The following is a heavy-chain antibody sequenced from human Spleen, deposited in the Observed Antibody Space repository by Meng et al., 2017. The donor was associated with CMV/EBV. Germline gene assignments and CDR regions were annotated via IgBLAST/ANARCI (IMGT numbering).Heavy chain of an antibody. V-gene: IGHV1-2*02. CDR2: INPNSGGT. Sequence: QVQLVRDGAEVKTHGASVMVSCKSFGYTFTGYYMHWVRQAPEQGLEWMGWINPNSGGTNYAQKFQGRVTITRDTSISTAYMELSRLRSDDTAVYYCGYGGNPEGYMDVWGKGTTVTVSS. CDR1: GYTFTGYY. CDR3: GYGGNPEGYMDV. J-gene: IGHJ6*03. D-gene: IGHD4-23*01.